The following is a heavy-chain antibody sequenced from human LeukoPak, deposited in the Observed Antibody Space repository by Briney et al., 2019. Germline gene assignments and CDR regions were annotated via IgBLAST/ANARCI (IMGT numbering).Heavy chain of an antibody. Sequence: SWPSLLKPAQTLTLTCTFSAFSPTGGGLGVGWVRQPPVNALEWLATLYWDGSKCFIPFLKTRRTITRHTCQNQVVLTMANLDPVDTGTYYCARTRGSDFWSGFFDHWGQGTLVTVSS. V-gene: IGHV2-5*02. CDR3: ARTRGSDFWSGFFDH. CDR2: LYWDGSK. D-gene: IGHD3-3*01. J-gene: IGHJ4*02. CDR1: AFSPTGGGLG.